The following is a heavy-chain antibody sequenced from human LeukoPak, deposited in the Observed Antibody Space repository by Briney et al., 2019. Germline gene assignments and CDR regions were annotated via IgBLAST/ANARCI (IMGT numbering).Heavy chain of an antibody. D-gene: IGHD4-23*01. Sequence: GGSLRLSCAASGFTFSSYAMSWVRQAPGKGLEWVSAISGSGGSTYYADSVKGRFTHSRDNSKTTLYLQMNSLRGEETAVYYCAKGHTVVTHSVEYFQHWGQGTLVTVSS. CDR3: AKGHTVVTHSVEYFQH. J-gene: IGHJ1*01. V-gene: IGHV3-23*01. CDR1: GFTFSSYA. CDR2: ISGSGGST.